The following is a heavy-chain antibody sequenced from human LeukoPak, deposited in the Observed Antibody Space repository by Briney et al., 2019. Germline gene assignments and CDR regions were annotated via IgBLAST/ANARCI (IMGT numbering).Heavy chain of an antibody. Sequence: ASVKVSCKASGYTFTNYDIHWVRQATGQGLEWMGWMNPNSGDTGYAQKFQGRVIITRNTSISTAYMELSSLRSEDTAVYYCARDQSGEWELLSGWWFDPWGQGTLVTVSS. V-gene: IGHV1-8*03. CDR1: GYTFTNYD. J-gene: IGHJ5*02. CDR3: ARDQSGEWELLSGWWFDP. D-gene: IGHD1-26*01. CDR2: MNPNSGDT.